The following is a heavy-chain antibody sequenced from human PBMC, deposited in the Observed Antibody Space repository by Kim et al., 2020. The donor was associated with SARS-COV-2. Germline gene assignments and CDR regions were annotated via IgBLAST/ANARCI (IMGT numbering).Heavy chain of an antibody. CDR2: ISAYNGNT. Sequence: ASVKVSCKASGYTFTSYGISWVRQAPGQGLEWMGWISAYNGNTNYAQKLQGRVTMTTDTSTSTAYMELRSLRSDDTAVYYCARDWFYGDYERQDAFDIWGQGTMVTVSS. V-gene: IGHV1-18*01. D-gene: IGHD4-17*01. CDR3: ARDWFYGDYERQDAFDI. CDR1: GYTFTSYG. J-gene: IGHJ3*02.